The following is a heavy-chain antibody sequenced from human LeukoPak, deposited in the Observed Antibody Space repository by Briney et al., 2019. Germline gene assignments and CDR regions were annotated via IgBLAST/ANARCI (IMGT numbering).Heavy chain of an antibody. CDR3: AKPIEYSSLEAFDI. Sequence: PGGSLRLSCVASGFTFSSNVMIWVRQAPGKGLEWVSSIPASGGSTYYADSVKGRFTISRDNSKNTLYLQMNSLRAEDTAVYYCAKPIEYSSLEAFDIWGQGTMVTVSS. D-gene: IGHD6-6*01. CDR2: IPASGGST. CDR1: GFTFSSNV. V-gene: IGHV3-23*01. J-gene: IGHJ3*02.